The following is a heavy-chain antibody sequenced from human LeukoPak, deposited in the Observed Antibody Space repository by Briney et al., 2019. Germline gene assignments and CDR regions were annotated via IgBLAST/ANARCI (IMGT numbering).Heavy chain of an antibody. CDR3: ARDLGGMATSTFDY. Sequence: GASVKVSCKVSGYTLTELSMHWVRQAPGKGLEWMGGFDPEDGETIYAQKFQGRVTMTEDTSTDTAYMELSSLRSEDTAVYYCARDLGGMATSTFDYWGQGTLVTVSS. D-gene: IGHD5-24*01. J-gene: IGHJ4*02. CDR1: GYTLTELS. V-gene: IGHV1-24*01. CDR2: FDPEDGET.